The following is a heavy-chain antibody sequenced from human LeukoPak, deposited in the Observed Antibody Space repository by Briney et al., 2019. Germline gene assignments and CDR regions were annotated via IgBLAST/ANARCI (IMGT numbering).Heavy chain of an antibody. CDR1: GYSFTSYW. CDR3: ARQSCGGDCYSDDAFDI. V-gene: IGHV5-51*01. Sequence: GESLKISCKGSGYSFTSYWIGWVRQMPGKGLEWMGIIYPGDSDTRYSPSFQGQVTISADKSIGTAYLQWSSLKASDTAMYYCARQSCGGDCYSDDAFDIRGQGTMVTVSS. J-gene: IGHJ3*02. CDR2: IYPGDSDT. D-gene: IGHD2-21*02.